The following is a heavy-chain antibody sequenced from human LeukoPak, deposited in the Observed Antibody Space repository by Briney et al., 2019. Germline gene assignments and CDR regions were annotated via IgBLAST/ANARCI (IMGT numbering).Heavy chain of an antibody. J-gene: IGHJ4*02. D-gene: IGHD6-13*01. Sequence: SGTLSLTCAVSGGSFSGDYWSWIRQPPGKGLEWIGEINHSGSTNYNPSLKSRVTISVDTSKNQFSLKLSSVAAADTAVYYCAREAGIAAAGPFDYWGQGTLVTVSS. V-gene: IGHV4-34*01. CDR3: AREAGIAAAGPFDY. CDR2: INHSGST. CDR1: GGSFSGDY.